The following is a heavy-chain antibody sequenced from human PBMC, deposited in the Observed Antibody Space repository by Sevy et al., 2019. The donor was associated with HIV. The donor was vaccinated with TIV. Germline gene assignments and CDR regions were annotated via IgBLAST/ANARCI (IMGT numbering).Heavy chain of an antibody. CDR1: GYTLTQLS. V-gene: IGHV1-24*01. Sequence: ASVKVSCKVSGYTLTQLSMHWMRQAPGKGLEWMGSFDPEDGETLYAQKFQGRVTMTEDTSTDTAYMELRSLRSEDTAVYYCATTKDYYDSSGSPFDYWGQGTLVTVSS. CDR3: ATTKDYYDSSGSPFDY. J-gene: IGHJ4*02. D-gene: IGHD3-22*01. CDR2: FDPEDGET.